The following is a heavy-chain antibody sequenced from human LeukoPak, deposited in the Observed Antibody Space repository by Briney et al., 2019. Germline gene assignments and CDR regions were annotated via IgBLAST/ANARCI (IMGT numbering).Heavy chain of an antibody. CDR3: ARGERGLYCSSTSCYPVL. Sequence: RPGGSLRLSCAASGFTFSSYSMNWVRQAPGKGLEWVSSISSGSSYIYYADSVKGRFTISRDNAKNSLYLQMNSLRAEDTAVYYCARGERGLYCSSTSCYPVLGGQGTLVTVSS. V-gene: IGHV3-21*01. CDR1: GFTFSSYS. D-gene: IGHD2-2*01. CDR2: ISSGSSYI. J-gene: IGHJ4*02.